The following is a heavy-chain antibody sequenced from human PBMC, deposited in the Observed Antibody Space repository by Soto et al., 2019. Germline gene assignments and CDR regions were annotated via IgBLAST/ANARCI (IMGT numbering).Heavy chain of an antibody. CDR3: TTAYSSSWFWYNWLDP. J-gene: IGHJ5*02. Sequence: GGSLRLSCAASGFTFSNAWMSWVRQAPGKGLEWVGRIKSKTDGGTTDYAAPVKGRFTISRDDSKNTLYLQMNSLKTEDTAVYYCTTAYSSSWFWYNWLDPWGQGTLVTVSS. V-gene: IGHV3-15*01. CDR2: IKSKTDGGTT. D-gene: IGHD6-13*01. CDR1: GFTFSNAW.